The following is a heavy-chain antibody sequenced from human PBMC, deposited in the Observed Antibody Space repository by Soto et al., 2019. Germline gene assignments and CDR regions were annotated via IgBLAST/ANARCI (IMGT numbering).Heavy chain of an antibody. D-gene: IGHD3-3*01. CDR3: ASAYDFWSGSTLSNYYYGMEV. CDR2: INPSGGST. Sequence: ASVKVSCKASGYTFTSYYMHWVRQAPGQGLEWMGIINPSGGSTSYAQKFQGRVTMTRDTSTSTVYMELSSLRSEDTAVYYCASAYDFWSGSTLSNYYYGMEVWGQGTTVTVSS. V-gene: IGHV1-46*01. J-gene: IGHJ6*02. CDR1: GYTFTSYY.